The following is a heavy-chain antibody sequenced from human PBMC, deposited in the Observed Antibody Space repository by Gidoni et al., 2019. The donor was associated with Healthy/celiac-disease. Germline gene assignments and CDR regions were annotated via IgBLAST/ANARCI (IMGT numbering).Heavy chain of an antibody. D-gene: IGHD3-16*01. CDR1: GGTFSSHA. CDR3: ARAWGRGSIHHGDAFDI. Sequence: QVQLVQSGAEVKKPGSPVKVSCMASGGTFSSHAISWVRQAPGQGLEWMGRIIPILGIANYAQKVQGRVTITADKSTSTAYMELSSLRSEDTAVYYCARAWGRGSIHHGDAFDIWGQGTMVTVSS. V-gene: IGHV1-69*04. CDR2: IIPILGIA. J-gene: IGHJ3*02.